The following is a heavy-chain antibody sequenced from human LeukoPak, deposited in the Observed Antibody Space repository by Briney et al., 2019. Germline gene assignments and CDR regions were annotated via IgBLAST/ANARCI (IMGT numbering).Heavy chain of an antibody. CDR3: AKQLFNGLAAAPGY. V-gene: IGHV3-30*18. D-gene: IGHD6-13*01. CDR2: ISYDGSNK. Sequence: PGGSLRLSCAASGFTFSSYGMHWVRQAPGKGLEWVAVISYDGSNKYYADSVKGRFTISRDNSKNTLYLQMNSLRAEDTAVYYCAKQLFNGLAAAPGYWGQGTLVTVSS. CDR1: GFTFSSYG. J-gene: IGHJ4*02.